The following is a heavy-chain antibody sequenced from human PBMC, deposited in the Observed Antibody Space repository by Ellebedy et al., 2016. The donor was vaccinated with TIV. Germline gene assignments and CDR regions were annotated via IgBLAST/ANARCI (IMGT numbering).Heavy chain of an antibody. CDR3: ARDWPRAPEYYYFAMDV. J-gene: IGHJ6*01. CDR2: LYTDDTT. Sequence: PGGSLRLSCAASGFSVSTNYMTWVRQAPGKGLECVSILYTDDTTFYADSVKGRFSISRDNSKNTVFLQINNLRAEDTAVYYCARDWPRAPEYYYFAMDVWGPGTMVTVSS. D-gene: IGHD3/OR15-3a*01. CDR1: GFSVSTNY. V-gene: IGHV3-66*01.